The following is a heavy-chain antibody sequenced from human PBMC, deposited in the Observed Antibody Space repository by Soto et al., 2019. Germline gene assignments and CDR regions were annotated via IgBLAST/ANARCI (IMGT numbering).Heavy chain of an antibody. J-gene: IGHJ4*02. CDR1: GFTFSSYS. D-gene: IGHD3-3*01. CDR2: ISSSSSYI. V-gene: IGHV3-21*01. Sequence: EVQLVESGGGLVKPGGSLRLSCAASGFTFSSYSMNWVRQAPGKGLEWVSSISSSSSYIYYADSVKGRFTIPRDNAKNSLYLQMNSLRAEDTAVYYCARPYYDFWSGNEESDYWGQGTLVTVSS. CDR3: ARPYYDFWSGNEESDY.